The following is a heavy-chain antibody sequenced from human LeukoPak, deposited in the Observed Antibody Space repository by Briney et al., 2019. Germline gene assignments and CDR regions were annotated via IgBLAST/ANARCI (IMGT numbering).Heavy chain of an antibody. D-gene: IGHD2-2*02. J-gene: IGHJ6*02. CDR2: INTNTGNP. Sequence: ASVKVSCKASGYTFTSYAMNWVRQAPGQGLEWMGRINTNTGNPTYAQGFTGRFVFSLDTSVSTAYLQISSLKAEDTAVYYCAREGFYCSSTSCYTRYYYGMDVWGQGTRSPSP. CDR3: AREGFYCSSTSCYTRYYYGMDV. CDR1: GYTFTSYA. V-gene: IGHV7-4-1*02.